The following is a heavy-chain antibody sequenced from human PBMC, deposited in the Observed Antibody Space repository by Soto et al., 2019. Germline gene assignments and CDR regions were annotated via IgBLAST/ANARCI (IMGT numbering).Heavy chain of an antibody. V-gene: IGHV3-23*01. CDR2: ITGSGANT. CDR1: GFALLSYG. CDR3: ARLGALSSSLYYLDY. Sequence: EVQLLESGGGLVQPGGSLRLSCAASGFALLSYGMSWVRQAPGKGLEWVSTITGSGANTYNTDSVKGRFTISRDNSKNTLYVQMNGLRAEDTAVYYCARLGALSSSLYYLDYWGQGTLVTVSS. J-gene: IGHJ4*02. D-gene: IGHD3-16*02.